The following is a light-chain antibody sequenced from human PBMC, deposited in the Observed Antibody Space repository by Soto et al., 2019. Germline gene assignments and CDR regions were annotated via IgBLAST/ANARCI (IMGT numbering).Light chain of an antibody. J-gene: IGKJ1*01. V-gene: IGKV3-15*01. Sequence: EIVMTKAPATLSVSPGERATLSCRASQSVSSNLAWYQQNRGQAPRRLIYGASTRATGVPARFSGSGSGTEFTLTSSSLQSEDCAVYDCQQYSNRPRTFGQGAKVESK. CDR2: GAS. CDR1: QSVSSN. CDR3: QQYSNRPRT.